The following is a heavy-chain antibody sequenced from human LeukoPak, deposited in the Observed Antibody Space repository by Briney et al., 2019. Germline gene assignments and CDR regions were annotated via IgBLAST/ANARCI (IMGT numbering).Heavy chain of an antibody. V-gene: IGHV4-39*01. D-gene: IGHD4-23*01. CDR3: ARQPDYGGNLNYFDY. Sequence: SETLSLTCTVSGGSISSGSYYWGWIRQPPGKGLEWIGSIYHSGSTYYNPSLKSRVTISVDTSKNQFSLKLSSVTAADTAVYYCARQPDYGGNLNYFDYWGQGTLVTVSS. J-gene: IGHJ4*02. CDR1: GGSISSGSYY. CDR2: IYHSGST.